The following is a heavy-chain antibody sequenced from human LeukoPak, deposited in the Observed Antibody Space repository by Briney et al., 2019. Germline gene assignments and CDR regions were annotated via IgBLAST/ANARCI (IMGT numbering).Heavy chain of an antibody. J-gene: IGHJ1*01. Sequence: GGTLRLSCAASGFTFSTYWMTWVRQAPGKGLEWVANIKQDGSEKYYEDSMKGRFTISRDNAKSSLYLQMKSLRAEDTAVYYCVRDVAYDFRNPYRYFQHWGQGTLVTVSS. CDR1: GFTFSTYW. CDR2: IKQDGSEK. CDR3: VRDVAYDFRNPYRYFQH. D-gene: IGHD3-3*01. V-gene: IGHV3-7*01.